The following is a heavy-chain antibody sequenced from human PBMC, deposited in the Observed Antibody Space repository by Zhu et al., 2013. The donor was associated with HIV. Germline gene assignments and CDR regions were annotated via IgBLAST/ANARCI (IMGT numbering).Heavy chain of an antibody. Sequence: QVQLQESGPGLVKPSETLSLTCTVSGGSISSYYWSWIRQPPGKGLEWIGYIYYSGSTNYNPSLKSRVTISVDTSKNQFSLKLSSATAADTAFYYCARGIAASGTRLDYWGQGTLVTVSS. J-gene: IGHJ4*02. CDR2: IYYSGST. D-gene: IGHD6-13*01. V-gene: IGHV4-59*01. CDR1: GGSISSYY. CDR3: ARGIAASGTRLDY.